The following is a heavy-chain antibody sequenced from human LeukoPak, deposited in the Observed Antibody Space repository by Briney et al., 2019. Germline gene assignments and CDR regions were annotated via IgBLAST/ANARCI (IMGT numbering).Heavy chain of an antibody. CDR3: AKETPGWLDS. J-gene: IGHJ5*01. Sequence: PGGSLRLSCAASGFTFRNYAMNWVRQAPGKGLEWVSVITANGGSTQYADSVKGRFAISRDNSKNTLYLQMNSLRAEDTAIYYCAKETPGWLDSWGQGTLVTVSS. CDR1: GFTFRNYA. V-gene: IGHV3-23*01. D-gene: IGHD4-23*01. CDR2: ITANGGST.